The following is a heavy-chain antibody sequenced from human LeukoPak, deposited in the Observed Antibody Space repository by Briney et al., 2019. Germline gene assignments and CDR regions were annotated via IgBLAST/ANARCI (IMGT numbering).Heavy chain of an antibody. CDR1: GFTFSSYG. J-gene: IGHJ6*03. Sequence: PGGSLRLSCAASGFTFSSYGMHWVRQAPGKGLEWVSAISGSGGSTYYADSVKGRFTISRDNSKNTLYLQMNSLRAEDTAVYYCAKCYDSSGYLLDYCYMDVWGKGTTVTVSS. CDR3: AKCYDSSGYLLDYCYMDV. V-gene: IGHV3-23*01. CDR2: ISGSGGST. D-gene: IGHD3-22*01.